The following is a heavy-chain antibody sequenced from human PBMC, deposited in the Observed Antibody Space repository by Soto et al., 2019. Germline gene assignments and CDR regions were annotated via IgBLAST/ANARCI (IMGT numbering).Heavy chain of an antibody. Sequence: GGSLRLSCAASGFTFSSYSMNWVRQAPGKGLEWVSSISSSSSYIYHADSVKGRFTISRDNAKNSLYLQMNSLRAEDTAVYYCARVPTLGYYYYMDVWGKGTTVTVSS. CDR3: ARVPTLGYYYYMDV. V-gene: IGHV3-21*01. J-gene: IGHJ6*03. CDR2: ISSSSSYI. CDR1: GFTFSSYS.